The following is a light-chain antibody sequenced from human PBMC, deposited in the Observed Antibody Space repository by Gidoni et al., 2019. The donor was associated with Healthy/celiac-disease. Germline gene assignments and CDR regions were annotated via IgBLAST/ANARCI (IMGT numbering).Light chain of an antibody. CDR2: AAS. J-gene: IGKJ2*01. CDR3: QQYYSYPRYT. Sequence: AIRMTQSPSSFTASTGDRVTITCRASQGISSYLAWYQQKPGKAPNLLIYAASTLQSGVPSRFSGSGSGTDFTLTISCLQSEDFATYYCQQYYSYPRYTFGQXTKLEIK. V-gene: IGKV1-8*01. CDR1: QGISSY.